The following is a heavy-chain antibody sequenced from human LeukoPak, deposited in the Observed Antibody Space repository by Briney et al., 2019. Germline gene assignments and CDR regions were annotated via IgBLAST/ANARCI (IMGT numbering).Heavy chain of an antibody. D-gene: IGHD5-12*01. CDR2: IKQDGSEK. Sequence: PGGSLRLSCAASGFTFSSYWMSWVRQAPGKGREWVANIKQDGSEKNYVDSVKGRFTISRDNAKNSLDLQMNSLRAEDTAVYYCARAGGYASSWAYWGQGTLVTVSS. CDR3: ARAGGYASSWAY. CDR1: GFTFSSYW. J-gene: IGHJ4*02. V-gene: IGHV3-7*01.